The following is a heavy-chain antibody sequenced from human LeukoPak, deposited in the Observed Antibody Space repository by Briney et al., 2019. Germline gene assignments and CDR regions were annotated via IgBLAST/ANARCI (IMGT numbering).Heavy chain of an antibody. CDR2: INPNSGGT. CDR3: AREGGTRYFDWLPSY. V-gene: IGHV1-2*06. J-gene: IGHJ4*02. CDR1: GYTFTGYY. D-gene: IGHD3-9*01. Sequence: ASVKVSCKASGYTFTGYYMHWVRQAPGQGLEWMGRINPNSGGTNYAQKFQGRVTMTRDTSISTAYMELSRLRSDDTAVYYCAREGGTRYFDWLPSYWGQGTLVTVSS.